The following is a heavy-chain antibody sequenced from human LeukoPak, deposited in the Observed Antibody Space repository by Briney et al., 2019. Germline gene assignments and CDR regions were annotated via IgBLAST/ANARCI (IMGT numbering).Heavy chain of an antibody. CDR3: ARNLEPAAIRTPNWFDP. CDR1: GYTFTSYG. CDR2: IIPILSIA. Sequence: SVKVSCKASGYTFTSYGISWVRQAPGQGLEWMGRIIPILSIANYAQKFQGRVTITADKTTSTAYMELSSLRSEDTAVYYCARNLEPAAIRTPNWFDPWGQGTLVTVSS. D-gene: IGHD2-2*02. V-gene: IGHV1-69*04. J-gene: IGHJ5*02.